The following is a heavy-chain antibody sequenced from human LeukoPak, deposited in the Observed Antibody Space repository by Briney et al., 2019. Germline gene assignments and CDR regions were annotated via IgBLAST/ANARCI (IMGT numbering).Heavy chain of an antibody. Sequence: GESLKISCRDSGNTFTTSLIVWVRQMPGKGLEWMGIIYPGDSDTKYSPSFQGQVTISAGKSISTAYLHWNSLKASDTATYYCARPKYSSSLAFDFWGQGTPVTVSS. V-gene: IGHV5-51*01. CDR3: ARPKYSSSLAFDF. CDR2: IYPGDSDT. J-gene: IGHJ4*02. D-gene: IGHD6-6*01. CDR1: GNTFTTSL.